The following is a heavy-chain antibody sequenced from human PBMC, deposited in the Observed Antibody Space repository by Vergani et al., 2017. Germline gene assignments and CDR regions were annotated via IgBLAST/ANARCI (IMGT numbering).Heavy chain of an antibody. CDR2: IYYSGST. CDR3: ARGSGSITIFGVVKGDAFDI. Sequence: QVQLQESGPGLVKPSETLSLTCTVSGGSVSSGNYYWSWIRQPAGKGLEWIGYIYYSGSTNYNPSLQSRFTISVDTSKNQFSLKLSSVTAADTAVYYCARGSGSITIFGVVKGDAFDIWGQGTMVTVSS. V-gene: IGHV4-61*10. CDR1: GGSVSSGNYY. D-gene: IGHD3-3*01. J-gene: IGHJ3*02.